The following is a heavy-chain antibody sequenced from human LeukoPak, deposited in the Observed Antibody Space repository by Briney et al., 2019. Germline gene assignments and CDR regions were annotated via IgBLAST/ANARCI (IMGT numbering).Heavy chain of an antibody. CDR2: ISSSSNYI. J-gene: IGHJ6*03. D-gene: IGHD3-10*01. Sequence: GGSLRLSCAASGFTFSSYSMNWVRQAPGKGLEWVSSISSSSNYIYYADSVKGRFTISRDNAKNSLYLQMNSLRAEDTAVYYCARGMVRGDPSYYYYMDVWGKGTTVTVSS. CDR3: ARGMVRGDPSYYYYMDV. V-gene: IGHV3-21*01. CDR1: GFTFSSYS.